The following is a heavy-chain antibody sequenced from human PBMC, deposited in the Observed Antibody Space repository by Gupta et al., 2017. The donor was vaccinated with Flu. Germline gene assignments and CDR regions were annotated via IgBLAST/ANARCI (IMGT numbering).Heavy chain of an antibody. CDR1: GLSASSYA. CDR3: AKLGSVAGYYYYYGMDI. J-gene: IGHJ6*01. D-gene: IGHD2-21*01. Sequence: EVQLLESGGGLVQPGGSLRLSCAASGLSASSYAMSWVRQAPGKGLEWVSAISVSGGSTYYEDTVEDRCTTSRDTSKNTLYLQPTSLRGEDTGVYYCAKLGSVAGYYYYYGMDIWGQGYTVTVSS. V-gene: IGHV3-23*01. CDR2: ISVSGGST.